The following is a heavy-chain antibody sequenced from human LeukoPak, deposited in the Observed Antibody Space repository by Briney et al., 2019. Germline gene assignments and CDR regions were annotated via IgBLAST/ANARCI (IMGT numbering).Heavy chain of an antibody. D-gene: IGHD6-19*01. CDR3: ATWGLLSGWSRWFDP. J-gene: IGHJ5*02. Sequence: ASVKVSCKVSGYTLTELSMHWVRQAPGKGLEWMGGFDPEDGETIYAQKFQGRVTMTEDTSTDTAYMELSSLRSEDTAVYYCATWGLLSGWSRWFDPWGQGTLVTVSS. CDR1: GYTLTELS. CDR2: FDPEDGET. V-gene: IGHV1-24*01.